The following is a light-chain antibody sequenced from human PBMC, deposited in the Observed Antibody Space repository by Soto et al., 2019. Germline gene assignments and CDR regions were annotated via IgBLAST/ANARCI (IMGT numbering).Light chain of an antibody. J-gene: IGKJ1*01. Sequence: EIVMTQSPATLSVSPGARATPSCRASQSISRDLAWYQQKPGQAPRLLIYDVSTRATGIPARFSGSGSGTEFTLTITSLQSEDFVVYYCQQYNNWPPWTFGQGTKVDIK. CDR1: QSISRD. CDR2: DVS. CDR3: QQYNNWPPWT. V-gene: IGKV3-15*01.